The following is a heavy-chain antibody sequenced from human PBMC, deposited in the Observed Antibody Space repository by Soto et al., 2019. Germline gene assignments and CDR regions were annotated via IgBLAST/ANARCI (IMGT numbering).Heavy chain of an antibody. CDR3: ARDYYKYYDSSGYYRSPAY. D-gene: IGHD3-22*01. V-gene: IGHV1-3*04. CDR1: GYTFTTYA. J-gene: IGHJ4*02. CDR2: INTGNGRT. Sequence: ASVKVSCKASGYTFTTYAIHWVRQAPGQRLEWMGWINTGNGRTKYSPKFQGRVTITRDTSASTVYMELNSLRAEDTAVYYCARDYYKYYDSSGYYRSPAYWGQGTLVTVSS.